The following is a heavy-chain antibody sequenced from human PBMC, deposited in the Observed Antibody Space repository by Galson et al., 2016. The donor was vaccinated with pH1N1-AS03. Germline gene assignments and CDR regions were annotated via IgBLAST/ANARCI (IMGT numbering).Heavy chain of an antibody. J-gene: IGHJ2*01. CDR1: GGSMNNNKW. V-gene: IGHV4-4*02. D-gene: IGHD3-22*01. CDR2: IYHSGNT. Sequence: SETLSLTCAVSGGSMNNNKWWNWVRQPPGKGLEWIGEIYHSGNTNYNPSLKSRVTISLDKSKNQFSLNLSSVTAADTAVYYCARRGQWRLLNDSEDGSDYFAAWGDDLWGRGTLVTVSS. CDR3: ARRGQWRLLNDSEDGSDYFAAWGDDL.